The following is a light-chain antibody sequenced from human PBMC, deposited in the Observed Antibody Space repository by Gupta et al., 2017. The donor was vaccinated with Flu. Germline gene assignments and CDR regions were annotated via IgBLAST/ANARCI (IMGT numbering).Light chain of an antibody. CDR1: QGVGKY. Sequence: DIEMTQSPRSLSASVGDRVTITCRASQGVGKYLGWYQQKPGKAPKVLIYAASNLQAGVPSRFSGSGSGTEFTLTISSLQPEDFATYYCLQHNSYPLIFGGGT. CDR3: LQHNSYPLI. J-gene: IGKJ4*01. CDR2: AAS. V-gene: IGKV1-17*01.